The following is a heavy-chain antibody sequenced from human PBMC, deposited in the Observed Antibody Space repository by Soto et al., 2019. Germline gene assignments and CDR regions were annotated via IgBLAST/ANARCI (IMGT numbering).Heavy chain of an antibody. J-gene: IGHJ6*03. Sequence: QVQLVQSGAEVKKPGASVKVSCKASGYTFTGYYMHWVRQAPGQGLEWMGWINPNSGGTNYAQKFQGWVTMTRDTSISAASMELSGLRSDGTAVYYCAGAGVAAAGPYYYDMVVWCKGTTVTVSS. CDR2: INPNSGGT. D-gene: IGHD6-13*01. CDR1: GYTFTGYY. V-gene: IGHV1-2*04. CDR3: AGAGVAAAGPYYYDMVV.